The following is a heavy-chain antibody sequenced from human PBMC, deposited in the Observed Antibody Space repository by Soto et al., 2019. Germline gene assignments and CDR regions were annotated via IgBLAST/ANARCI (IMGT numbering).Heavy chain of an antibody. J-gene: IGHJ6*02. CDR1: GGTFSSYA. CDR2: IIPISDTT. CDR3: ARSQGSSTSLEIYYYYYYGMDV. D-gene: IGHD2-2*01. Sequence: QVQLVQSGAEVKKPGSSVKVSCKASGGTFSSYAISWVRQAPGQGLEWMGGIIPISDTTNYAQKFQGRVTMTADESTSTAYMELSSLRSEATAVYYCARSQGSSTSLEIYYYYYYGMDVWGQGTTVTVSS. V-gene: IGHV1-69*01.